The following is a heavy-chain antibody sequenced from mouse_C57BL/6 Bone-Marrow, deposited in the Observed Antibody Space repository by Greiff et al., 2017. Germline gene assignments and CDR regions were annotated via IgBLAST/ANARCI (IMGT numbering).Heavy chain of an antibody. CDR1: GYTFPSYW. J-gene: IGHJ2*01. D-gene: IGHD2-4*01. CDR3: ARSYYDYDGKGY. Sequence: QVHVKQSGAELAKPGASVKLSCKASGYTFPSYWMHWVKQRPGQGLEWIGYINPSSGYTKYNQKFKDKATLTADKSSSTAYMQLSSLTYADSAVYYCARSYYDYDGKGYWGQGTTLTVSS. V-gene: IGHV1-7*01. CDR2: INPSSGYT.